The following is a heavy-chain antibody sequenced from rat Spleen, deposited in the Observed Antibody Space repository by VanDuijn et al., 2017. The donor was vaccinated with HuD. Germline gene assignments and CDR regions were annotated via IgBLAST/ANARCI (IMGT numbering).Heavy chain of an antibody. D-gene: IGHD1-12*02. CDR1: GFTFSDYY. V-gene: IGHV5-29*01. Sequence: EVQLVESDGGLVQPGRSLKLSCAASGFTFSDYYMAWVRQAPTKGLEWVATISYDGSSTYYRDSVKGRFTISRDNAKSTLYLQMDSLRSEDTATYYCARQYRASRWYFDYWGQGVMVTVSS. CDR3: ARQYRASRWYFDY. CDR2: ISYDGSST. J-gene: IGHJ2*01.